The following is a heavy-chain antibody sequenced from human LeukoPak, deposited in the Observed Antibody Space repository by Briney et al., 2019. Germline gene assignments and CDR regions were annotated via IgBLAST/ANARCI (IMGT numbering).Heavy chain of an antibody. J-gene: IGHJ4*01. CDR1: GGSISGYY. CDR2: IYYSGNT. CDR3: ARIVAYDYGYIDY. Sequence: SSETLSLTCTVSGGSISGYYWSWIRQPPGKGLEWIGYIYYSGNTNYNPSLKSRVTRSVDTSKNQFSLKLSSVTAADTAVYYCARIVAYDYGYIDYWGHGTLVTVSS. V-gene: IGHV4-59*01. D-gene: IGHD4/OR15-4a*01.